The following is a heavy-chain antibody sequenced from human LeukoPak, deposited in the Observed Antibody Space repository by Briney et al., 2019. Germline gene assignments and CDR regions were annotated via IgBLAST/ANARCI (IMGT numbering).Heavy chain of an antibody. CDR3: AHQKWLQLAYFDY. CDR2: LSYSGST. CDR1: GGSISSSSYS. D-gene: IGHD5-24*01. J-gene: IGHJ4*02. Sequence: PSETLSLTCTVSGGSISSSSYSWGWIRQPPGKGLEYIGSLSYSGSTYYNPSLKSRVTISVDTSKNQFSLNLSSVTAADTAVYYCAHQKWLQLAYFDYWGQGTLVTVSS. V-gene: IGHV4-39*01.